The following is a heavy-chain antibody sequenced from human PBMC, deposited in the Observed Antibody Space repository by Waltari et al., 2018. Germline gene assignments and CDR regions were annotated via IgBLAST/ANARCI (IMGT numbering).Heavy chain of an antibody. J-gene: IGHJ3*02. CDR2: VQSSGST. CDR3: ARALWRVGTRGDFFDI. D-gene: IGHD1-7*01. CDR1: GDSLGTTY. V-gene: IGHV4-59*01. Sequence: QVQLRESGPGLVKSSETLSLTCSVSGDSLGTTYWSWIRQSPGKGLEWIGYVQSSGSTDYNPSVRGRVTMSADASKNQFSLTLKSLTAADTATYFCARALWRVGTRGDFFDIWGRGTTVTVS.